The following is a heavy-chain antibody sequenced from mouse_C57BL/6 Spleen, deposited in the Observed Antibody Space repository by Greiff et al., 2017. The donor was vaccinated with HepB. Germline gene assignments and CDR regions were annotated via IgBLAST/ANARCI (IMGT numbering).Heavy chain of an antibody. Sequence: EVMLVESGGGLVKPGGSLKLSCAASGFTFSSYAMSWVRQTPEKRLEWVATISDGGSYTYYPDNVKGRFTISRDNAKNNLYLQMSHLKSEDTAMYYCARDTYYSNYRFAYWGQGTLVTVSA. V-gene: IGHV5-4*01. J-gene: IGHJ3*01. CDR2: ISDGGSYT. D-gene: IGHD2-5*01. CDR3: ARDTYYSNYRFAY. CDR1: GFTFSSYA.